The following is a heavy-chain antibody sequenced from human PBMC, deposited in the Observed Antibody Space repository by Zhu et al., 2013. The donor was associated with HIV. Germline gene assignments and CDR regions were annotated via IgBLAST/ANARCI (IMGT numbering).Heavy chain of an antibody. CDR1: GGTFGKSG. CDR2: FIPMLGTP. J-gene: IGHJ6*02. V-gene: IGHV1-69*06. D-gene: IGHD3-22*01. Sequence: QVHLVQSGAEVKKPGSSVRLSCTTSGGTFGKSGIFWLRQAPTIGLEWVGSFIPMLGTPNYAQKFLGRLSIGADKSTNTAYMELSGLTSDDTAIYYCARDLLQYYYDSSGYYYEGWGMDVWGQGTTVTVSS. CDR3: ARDLLQYYYDSSGYYYEGWGMDV.